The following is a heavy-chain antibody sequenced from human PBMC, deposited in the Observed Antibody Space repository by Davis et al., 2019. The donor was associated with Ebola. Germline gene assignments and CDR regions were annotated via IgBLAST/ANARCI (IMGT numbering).Heavy chain of an antibody. CDR2: IYYSGST. Sequence: MPSETLSLTCTASGGAISSYYWSWIRQPPGKGLEWIGYIYYSGSTYYNPSLKSRVTISVDTSKNQFSLKMRSVTAADTALYYCARAGAGQQLVDYWGQGILVTVSS. V-gene: IGHV4-59*12. CDR1: GGAISSYY. J-gene: IGHJ4*02. D-gene: IGHD6-13*01. CDR3: ARAGAGQQLVDY.